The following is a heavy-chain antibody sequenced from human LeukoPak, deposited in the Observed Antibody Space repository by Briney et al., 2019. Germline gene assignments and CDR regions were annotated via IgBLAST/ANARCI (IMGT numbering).Heavy chain of an antibody. Sequence: GGSLRLSCAASGFTFSSYGMHWVRQAPGKGLEWVAVISYDGSNKYYADSVKGRFTISRDNSMNTLYLQMNSLRAEDTAVYYCAKGQDYYYGMDVWGQGTTVTVSS. CDR3: AKGQDYYYGMDV. CDR1: GFTFSSYG. CDR2: ISYDGSNK. V-gene: IGHV3-30*18. J-gene: IGHJ6*02.